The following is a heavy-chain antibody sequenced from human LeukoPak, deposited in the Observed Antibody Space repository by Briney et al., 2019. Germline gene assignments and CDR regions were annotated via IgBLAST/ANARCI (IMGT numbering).Heavy chain of an antibody. CDR3: ARWAILEWLFENSYYYYMDV. J-gene: IGHJ6*03. D-gene: IGHD3-3*01. CDR1: GFTFSSYA. V-gene: IGHV3-23*01. CDR2: ISGSGGRT. Sequence: PGGSLRLSCAASGFTFSSYAMNWVRQAPGKGLEWVSAISGSGGRTYYADSVKGRFTISRDNSKNTLYLQMNSLRAEDTAVYFCARWAILEWLFENSYYYYMDVWGKGTTVTVSS.